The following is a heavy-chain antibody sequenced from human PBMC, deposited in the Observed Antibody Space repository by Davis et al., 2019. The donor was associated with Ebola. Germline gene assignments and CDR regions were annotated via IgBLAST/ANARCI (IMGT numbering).Heavy chain of an antibody. Sequence: PGGSLRLSCAASGFTFSSYSMNWVRQAPGKGLEWVSSISSSSSYIYYADSVKGRFTISRDNAKNSLYLQMNSLRAEDTAVYYCANQGGFDWLLEVDYWGQGTLVTVSS. CDR2: ISSSSSYI. V-gene: IGHV3-21*01. J-gene: IGHJ4*02. D-gene: IGHD3-9*01. CDR1: GFTFSSYS. CDR3: ANQGGFDWLLEVDY.